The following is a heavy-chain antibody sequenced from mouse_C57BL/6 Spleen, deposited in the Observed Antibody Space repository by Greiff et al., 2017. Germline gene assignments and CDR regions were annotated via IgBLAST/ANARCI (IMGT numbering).Heavy chain of an antibody. CDR3: ARGWLHPYYAMDY. V-gene: IGHV1-72*01. CDR1: GYTFTGYC. CDR2: IDTNGGGT. J-gene: IGHJ4*01. D-gene: IGHD2-3*01. Sequence: QVQLLQPGAGLVQPGGSVKLSCTASGYTFTGYCMHWVRQTPGRGLEWIGRIDTNGGGTTYNEKFKSKATLTVDKPSSTAYMQLSSLTSEDSAVYYCARGWLHPYYAMDYWGQGTSVTVSS.